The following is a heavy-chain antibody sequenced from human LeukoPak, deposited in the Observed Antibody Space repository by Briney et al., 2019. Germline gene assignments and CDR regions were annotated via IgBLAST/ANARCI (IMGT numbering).Heavy chain of an antibody. CDR3: VRFALTSSLDH. Sequence: GESLKISCKISGYKLTNNWIGWVRQVPGKGLEWMGLTYPGYSDAKYSPSFQGQVTLSVDASISTAYLQLSGLRASDTAIYYCVRFALTSSLDHWGQGTLVTVSS. CDR2: TYPGYSDA. D-gene: IGHD6-13*01. V-gene: IGHV5-51*01. CDR1: GYKLTNNW. J-gene: IGHJ5*02.